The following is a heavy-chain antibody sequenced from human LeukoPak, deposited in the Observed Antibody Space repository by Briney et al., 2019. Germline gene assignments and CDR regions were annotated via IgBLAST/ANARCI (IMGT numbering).Heavy chain of an antibody. CDR3: AKTKANKYYYDSSGDHYFDY. J-gene: IGHJ4*02. V-gene: IGHV3-9*03. CDR1: GFTFEDYA. D-gene: IGHD3-22*01. CDR2: ISWNSGSI. Sequence: PGRSLRLSCAASGFTFEDYAMHWVRQAPGKGLEGVSGISWNSGSIGYADSVKGRFTISRDNAKNSLYLQMNSLRAEDMALYNCAKTKANKYYYDSSGDHYFDYWGQGTLVTVSS.